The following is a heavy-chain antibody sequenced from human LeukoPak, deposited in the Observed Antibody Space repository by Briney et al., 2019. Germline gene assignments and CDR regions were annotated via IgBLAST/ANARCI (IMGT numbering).Heavy chain of an antibody. V-gene: IGHV4-34*01. Sequence: SETLSLTCAVYGGSFSGYYWSWIRQPPGKGLEWIGQINHSGSTNYNPSLKSRVTISVDTSKNQLSLKLGSVTAADTAVYYCARVGPRDTIDYWGQGTLVTVSS. CDR2: INHSGST. CDR1: GGSFSGYY. J-gene: IGHJ4*02. CDR3: ARVGPRDTIDY.